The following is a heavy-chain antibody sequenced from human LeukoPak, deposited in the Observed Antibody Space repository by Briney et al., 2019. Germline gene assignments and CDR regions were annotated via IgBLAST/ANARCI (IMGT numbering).Heavy chain of an antibody. CDR1: GYTFTGYY. CDR2: IIPILGIA. V-gene: IGHV1-69*04. CDR3: ARGSIDPYCSSTSCYVFDY. Sequence: GASVKVSCKASGYTFTGYYMHWVRQAPGQGLEWMGRIIPILGIANYAQKFHGRVTITADKSTSPAYMELSSLRSEDTAVYYCARGSIDPYCSSTSCYVFDYCGQGTLVSVSS. D-gene: IGHD2-2*01. J-gene: IGHJ4*02.